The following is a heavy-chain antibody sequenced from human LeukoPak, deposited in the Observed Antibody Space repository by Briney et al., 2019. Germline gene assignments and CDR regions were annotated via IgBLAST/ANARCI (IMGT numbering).Heavy chain of an antibody. CDR3: ARGPLEYCSGGTCYSGRNWFDP. D-gene: IGHD2-15*01. J-gene: IGHJ5*02. CDR2: INPNSGDT. CDR1: GYILTDYY. Sequence: ASVKVSCKASGYILTDYYMHWVRQAPGQGLEWMGWINPNSGDTNYAQKFQGRVTMTRDTSISTVYMELRRLRYDDTAAYYCARGPLEYCSGGTCYSGRNWFDPWGRGTLVTVSS. V-gene: IGHV1-2*02.